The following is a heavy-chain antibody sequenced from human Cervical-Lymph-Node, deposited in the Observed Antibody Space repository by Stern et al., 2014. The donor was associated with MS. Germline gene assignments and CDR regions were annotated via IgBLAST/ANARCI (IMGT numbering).Heavy chain of an antibody. D-gene: IGHD2-15*01. CDR3: ARGGSGGTKTTKYFDL. CDR1: GGSISSYY. V-gene: IGHV4-59*01. CDR2: IYYSGSA. J-gene: IGHJ2*01. Sequence: QVQLQESGPGLVKPSETLSLTCSVSGGSISSYYWSWIRQPPGKGLEWIGYIYYSGSANYNPSLKSRVTISVDTSKNQFSLKLSSVTAADTAVYYCARGGSGGTKTTKYFDLWGRGTLVTVSS.